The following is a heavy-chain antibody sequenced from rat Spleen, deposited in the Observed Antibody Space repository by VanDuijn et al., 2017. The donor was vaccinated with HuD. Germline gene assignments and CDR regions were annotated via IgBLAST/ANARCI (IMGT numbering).Heavy chain of an antibody. CDR3: AIRDMGVTLFEY. Sequence: EVQLVESGGGLVQPGRSMKLSCAALGFTFSNYYMAWVRQAPTKGLEWVAHISTGGDKTYYRDSVKGRFTISRDNAKSTLYLQMDSLTSEDTATYYCAIRDMGVTLFEYWGQGVMVTVSP. CDR1: GFTFSNYY. V-gene: IGHV5-25*01. J-gene: IGHJ2*01. CDR2: ISTGGDKT. D-gene: IGHD1-9*01.